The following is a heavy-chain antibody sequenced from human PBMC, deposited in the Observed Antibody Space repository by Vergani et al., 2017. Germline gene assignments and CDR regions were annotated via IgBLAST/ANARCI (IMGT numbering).Heavy chain of an antibody. Sequence: EVQLVESGGGLVQPGGSLRLSCAASGFTFRSYYMSWVRQAPGKGLECVANIKPDGSEKYYVDSVRGRFTISRDNTKNSMYLQMNSLRAEDTAVYFCARDGTDIFVSSSDYSHLLYYWGQGILVTVSS. J-gene: IGHJ4*02. V-gene: IGHV3-7*01. D-gene: IGHD3-22*01. CDR2: IKPDGSEK. CDR1: GFTFRSYY. CDR3: ARDGTDIFVSSSDYSHLLYY.